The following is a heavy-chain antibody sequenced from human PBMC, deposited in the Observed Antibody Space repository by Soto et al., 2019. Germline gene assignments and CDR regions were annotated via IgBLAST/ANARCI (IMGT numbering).Heavy chain of an antibody. V-gene: IGHV4-30-2*01. Sequence: PSETLSLTCAVSGGSISSDGYSWSWIRQPPGKGLEWIGYIYHSGSTYYNPSLKSRVTISVDRSKNQFSLKLSSVTADDSAVYYCARRALSGDADCWGQGTRVTVSS. CDR2: IYHSGST. J-gene: IGHJ1*01. CDR1: GGSISSDGYS. CDR3: ARRALSGDADC. D-gene: IGHD2-21*01.